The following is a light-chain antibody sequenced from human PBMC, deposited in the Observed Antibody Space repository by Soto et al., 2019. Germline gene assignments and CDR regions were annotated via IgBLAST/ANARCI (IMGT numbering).Light chain of an antibody. CDR3: QSYDSSLSV. J-gene: IGLJ1*01. Sequence: SVLTQPPSVSGAPGQRVTISCTGSSSNIGAGYDVHWYQQLPGTAPKLLIYGNSNRPSGAPDRFSGSKSGTSASLAITGLQAEDEADYYCQSYDSSLSVFGTGTKVTVL. CDR1: SSNIGAGYD. CDR2: GNS. V-gene: IGLV1-40*01.